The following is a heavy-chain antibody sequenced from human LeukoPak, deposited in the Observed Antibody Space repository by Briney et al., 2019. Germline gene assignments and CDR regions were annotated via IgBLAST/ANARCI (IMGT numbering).Heavy chain of an antibody. D-gene: IGHD4-17*01. V-gene: IGHV3-21*01. J-gene: IGHJ4*02. Sequence: TGGSLRLSCAASGFTFSSYSMNWVRQAPGKGLEWVSSISSSSSYIYYADSVKGRFTISRDNAKNSLYLQMNSLRAEDTAAYYCARTVGDYTPGGFYYWGQGTLVTISS. CDR2: ISSSSSYI. CDR3: ARTVGDYTPGGFYY. CDR1: GFTFSSYS.